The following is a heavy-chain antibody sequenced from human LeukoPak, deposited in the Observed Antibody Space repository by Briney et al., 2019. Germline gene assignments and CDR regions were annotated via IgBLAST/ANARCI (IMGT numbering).Heavy chain of an antibody. D-gene: IGHD5-18*01. V-gene: IGHV3-7*01. CDR1: GIIFSSYW. J-gene: IGHJ4*02. CDR2: IKQDGSEK. Sequence: GVLRLSCAASGIIFSSYWMSWVRQAPGKGLEWVANIKQDGSEKYYVDSVKGRFTISRDNAKNSLYLQMNSLRAEDTAVYYCARWVIQSYYFNYWGQGTLVTVSS. CDR3: ARWVIQSYYFNY.